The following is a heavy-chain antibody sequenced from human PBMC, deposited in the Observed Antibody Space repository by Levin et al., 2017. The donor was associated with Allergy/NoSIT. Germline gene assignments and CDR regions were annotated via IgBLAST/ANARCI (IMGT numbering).Heavy chain of an antibody. CDR1: GGTGRKGE. CDR2: ISGNGDST. CDR3: AKDLHSEQWSRGIFDY. D-gene: IGHD6-19*01. Sequence: PGGSLRREGGEEGGTGRKGERRGGRKGGGKGREGFLGISGNGDSTYYADSVKGRFTISRDNSKNTVYLQMNSLRGEDTALYYCAKDLHSEQWSRGIFDYWGQGTLVTVSS. J-gene: IGHJ4*02. V-gene: IGHV3-23*01.